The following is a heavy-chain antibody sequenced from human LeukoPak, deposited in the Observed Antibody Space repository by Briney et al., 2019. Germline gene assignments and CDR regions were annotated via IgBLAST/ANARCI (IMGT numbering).Heavy chain of an antibody. D-gene: IGHD3-9*01. CDR3: AKDWVLRYFDWLLSFDY. J-gene: IGHJ4*02. CDR1: GFTFSSYA. Sequence: GGSLRLSCAASGFTFSSYAMSWVRQAPGKGLEWVSAISGSGGSTYYADSVKGRFTISRDNSKNTPYLQMNSLRAEDTAVYYCAKDWVLRYFDWLLSFDYWGQGTLVTVSS. V-gene: IGHV3-23*01. CDR2: ISGSGGST.